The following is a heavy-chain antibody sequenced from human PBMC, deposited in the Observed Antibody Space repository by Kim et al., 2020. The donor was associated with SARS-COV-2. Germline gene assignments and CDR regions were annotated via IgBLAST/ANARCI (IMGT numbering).Heavy chain of an antibody. V-gene: IGHV3-15*01. D-gene: IGHD5-12*01. CDR2: IKSKTDGGTT. CDR1: GFTFSNAW. J-gene: IGHJ6*02. CDR3: TTQVPPHSGYDSRGEFYYYYYGMDV. Sequence: GGSLRLSCAASGFTFSNAWMSWVRQAPGKGLEWVGRIKSKTDGGTTDYAAPVKGRFTISRDDSKNTLYLQMNSLKTEDTAVYYCTTQVPPHSGYDSRGEFYYYYYGMDVWGQGTTVTVSS.